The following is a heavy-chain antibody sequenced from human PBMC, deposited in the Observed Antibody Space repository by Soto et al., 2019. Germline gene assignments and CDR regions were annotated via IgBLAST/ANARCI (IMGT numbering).Heavy chain of an antibody. D-gene: IGHD1-26*01. J-gene: IGHJ4*01. CDR2: IYPGDSDT. Sequence: PGESLKISCKASGFSFTSYWIGWVRQMPGKGLEWMGIIYPGDSDTRYTPSFQGQVTISADKSINTAYLQMSSLTAEDTAVYYCAREDGIAGETSAFDYWGHGTLVTVSS. V-gene: IGHV5-51*01. CDR3: AREDGIAGETSAFDY. CDR1: GFSFTSYW.